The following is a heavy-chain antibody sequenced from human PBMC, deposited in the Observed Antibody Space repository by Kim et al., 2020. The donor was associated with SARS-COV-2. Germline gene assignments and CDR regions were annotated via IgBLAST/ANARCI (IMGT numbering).Heavy chain of an antibody. V-gene: IGHV3-64D*06. CDR3: VKERTYYDFWSGYTNLDY. D-gene: IGHD3-3*01. J-gene: IGHJ4*02. Sequence: KGRFTISRDNSKNTLYLQMSSLRAEDTAVYYCVKERTYYDFWSGYTNLDYWGQGTLVTVSS.